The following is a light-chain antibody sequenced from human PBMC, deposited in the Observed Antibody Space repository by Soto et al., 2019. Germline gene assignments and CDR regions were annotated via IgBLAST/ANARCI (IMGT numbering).Light chain of an antibody. Sequence: DFQMTQSPSSLSASVGDRVTITCQSSQNITKYLNWYQHKPGEAPKLLIYAASSLHSGVPSRFTGSGSGTEFTLTITTLQPEDFATYYCQQANSLPLTFGQGAKVDIK. CDR2: AAS. V-gene: IGKV1-39*01. CDR1: QNITKY. CDR3: QQANSLPLT. J-gene: IGKJ1*01.